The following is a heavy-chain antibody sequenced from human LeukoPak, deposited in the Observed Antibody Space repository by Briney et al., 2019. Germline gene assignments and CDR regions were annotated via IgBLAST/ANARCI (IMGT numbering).Heavy chain of an antibody. CDR2: INHSGST. CDR1: GGSFSGYY. V-gene: IGHV4-34*01. J-gene: IGHJ6*02. Sequence: SETLSLTCAVYGGSFSGYYWSWIRQPPGKGLEWIGEINHSGSTNYNPSLKSRVTISVDTSKNQFSLKLSSVTAADTAVYYCARWAETGYCSSTSYYARGSGSPYYYYGMDVWGQGTTVTVSS. D-gene: IGHD2-2*01. CDR3: ARWAETGYCSSTSYYARGSGSPYYYYGMDV.